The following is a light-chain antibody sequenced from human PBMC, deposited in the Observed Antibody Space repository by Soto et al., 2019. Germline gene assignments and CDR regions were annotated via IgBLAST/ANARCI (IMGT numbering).Light chain of an antibody. CDR3: QQYNSDSAA. CDR1: QTISSW. CDR2: KAS. J-gene: IGKJ1*01. Sequence: DIRMTRSPSTLSGSVGDRVTITCRSSQTISSWLAWYQQKPGKAPKLLIYKASTLKSGVPSRFSGSGSGTEFTLTISSLQPDDFATYCCQQYNSDSAAFGQGTKVDIK. V-gene: IGKV1-5*03.